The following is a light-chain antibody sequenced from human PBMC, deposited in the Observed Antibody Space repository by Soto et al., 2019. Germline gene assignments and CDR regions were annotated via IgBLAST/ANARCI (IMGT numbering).Light chain of an antibody. V-gene: IGKV1-27*01. CDR1: QGISNN. Sequence: DIQMTQSPSSLSASVGDRVTIACRASQGISNNLAWYQQKAGKVPKLLIYAASTLQSGVPSRFSGSRSGTDFTLTISSLQAEDVATYYCQKYDSAPLTFGGGTKVEIK. J-gene: IGKJ4*01. CDR3: QKYDSAPLT. CDR2: AAS.